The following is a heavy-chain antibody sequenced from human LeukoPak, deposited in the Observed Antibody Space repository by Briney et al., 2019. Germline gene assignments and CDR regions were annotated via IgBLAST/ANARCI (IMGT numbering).Heavy chain of an antibody. D-gene: IGHD2-15*01. Sequence: SETLSLTCTVSGGSISSYYWSWIRQPPGKGLEWIGEINHSGSTNYNPSLKSRVTISVDTSKNQFSLKLSSVTAADTAVYYCARSSTPIVVVVAAKHAFDIWGQGTMVTVSS. CDR2: INHSGST. CDR1: GGSISSYY. CDR3: ARSSTPIVVVVAAKHAFDI. J-gene: IGHJ3*02. V-gene: IGHV4-34*01.